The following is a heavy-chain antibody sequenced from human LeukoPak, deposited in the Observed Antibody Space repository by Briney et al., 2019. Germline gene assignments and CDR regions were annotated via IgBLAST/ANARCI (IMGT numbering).Heavy chain of an antibody. J-gene: IGHJ4*02. Sequence: PGGSLRLSCAASGFIFSSYAMNWVRQAPGKGLEWVAVISYDGNNKYYADSVKGRFTISRDNSNNTLYLQMNSLRAEDTAVYYCARGGFYYDGSGYPFDYWGQGTLVTVSS. CDR1: GFIFSSYA. CDR2: ISYDGNNK. CDR3: ARGGFYYDGSGYPFDY. V-gene: IGHV3-30-3*01. D-gene: IGHD3-22*01.